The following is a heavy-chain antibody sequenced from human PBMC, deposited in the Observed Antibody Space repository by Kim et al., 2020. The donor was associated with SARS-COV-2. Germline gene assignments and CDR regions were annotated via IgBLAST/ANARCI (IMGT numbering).Heavy chain of an antibody. V-gene: IGHV4-31*03. CDR2: IYYSGIT. J-gene: IGHJ2*01. Sequence: SETLSLTCTVSGGSISSGGYYWTWIRQHPGKGLEWLGYIYYSGITYYNPSLKSRVTISRDTSRNQFSLRLSSLTAADTAVYYCARELSIYGDYPAYYFDLWGRGTLVTVSS. CDR3: ARELSIYGDYPAYYFDL. D-gene: IGHD4-17*01. CDR1: GGSISSGGYY.